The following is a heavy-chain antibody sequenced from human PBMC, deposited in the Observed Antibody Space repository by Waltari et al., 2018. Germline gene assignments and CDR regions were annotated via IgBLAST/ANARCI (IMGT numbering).Heavy chain of an antibody. J-gene: IGHJ3*02. CDR2: IIPIFGTA. V-gene: IGHV1-69*14. CDR3: ASRRAGSSDRDAFDI. D-gene: IGHD6-19*01. Sequence: QVQLVQSGAEVKKPGSSVKVSCKASGGTFSSYAISWVRQAPGQGLEWMGGIIPIFGTANDDQKFQGRVTMTADKSTSTAYMELSSLRSEDTAVYYCASRRAGSSDRDAFDIWGQGTMVTVSS. CDR1: GGTFSSYA.